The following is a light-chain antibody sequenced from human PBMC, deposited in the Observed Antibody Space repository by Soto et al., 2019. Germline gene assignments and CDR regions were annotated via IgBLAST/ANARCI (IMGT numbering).Light chain of an antibody. V-gene: IGKV1-39*01. CDR1: QNIRNY. CDR2: AAS. CDR3: EQIHGNSSYT. J-gene: IGKJ2*01. Sequence: DIPMTQSPSSLSASVGDRDTITCRASQNIRNYLNWYHQRPGKTPYLLVYAASNLRGGVPSRFSGSGSGTVFTLTINSLQSEDFATYYGEQIHGNSSYTFGQGTRGDIK.